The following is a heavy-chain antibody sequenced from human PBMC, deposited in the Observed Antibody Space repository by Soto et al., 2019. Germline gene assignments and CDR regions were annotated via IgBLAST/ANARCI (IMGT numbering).Heavy chain of an antibody. CDR1: GGSITSSSYY. D-gene: IGHD4-17*01. CDR3: AGQRTTVVTQAYFDH. V-gene: IGHV4-39*01. J-gene: IGHJ4*02. CDR2: IYYSGRS. Sequence: PSETLSLTCTVSGGSITSSSYYWGWIRQPPGKGLEWIGGIYYSGRSYYNPSLKSRVTMSVDTSKNQFSLTLNSVTAADAAVYCCAGQRTTVVTQAYFDHWGQGTLVTVSS.